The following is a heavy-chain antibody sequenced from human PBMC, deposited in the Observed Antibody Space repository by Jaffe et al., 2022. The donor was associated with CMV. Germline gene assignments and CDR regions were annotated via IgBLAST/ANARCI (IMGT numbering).Heavy chain of an antibody. CDR3: ARNHGGCSGGSCYSDYHAFDI. J-gene: IGHJ3*02. Sequence: EVQLVESGGGLVKPGGSLRLSCAASGFTFSSYSMNWVRQAPGKGLEWVSSISSSSSYIYYADSVKGRFTISRDNAKNSLYLQMNSLRAEDTAVYYCARNHGGCSGGSCYSDYHAFDIWGQGTMVTVSS. D-gene: IGHD2-15*01. CDR2: ISSSSSYI. V-gene: IGHV3-21*01. CDR1: GFTFSSYS.